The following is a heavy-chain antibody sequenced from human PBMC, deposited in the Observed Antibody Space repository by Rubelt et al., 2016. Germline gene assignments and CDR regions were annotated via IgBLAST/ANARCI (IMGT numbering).Heavy chain of an antibody. V-gene: IGHV4-34*01. CDR3: ARVEYCSGGSCYWGDYFDY. Sequence: QVQLQQWGAGLLKPSETLSLTCAVYGGSFSGYYWSWIRQPPGKGLEWIGEINHSGSTNYNPSLKSGVTISVEPSKNQFSRKLSPVTAADTAVYYCARVEYCSGGSCYWGDYFDYWGQGTLVTVSS. CDR1: GGSFSGYY. D-gene: IGHD2-15*01. CDR2: INHSGST. J-gene: IGHJ4*02.